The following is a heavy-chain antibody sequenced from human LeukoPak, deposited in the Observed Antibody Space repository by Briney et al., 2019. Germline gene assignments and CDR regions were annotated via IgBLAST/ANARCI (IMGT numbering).Heavy chain of an antibody. Sequence: GGSLRLSCAASGFTFSSNAMSWVRQAPGKGLEWVSAINGRGDITHHADSVKGRFTISRDNSKNTLYLQMNSLGADDPAVYYCAKCAWFGDAPGGDYWGQGILVTVSS. V-gene: IGHV3-23*01. D-gene: IGHD3-10*01. CDR2: INGRGDIT. CDR3: AKCAWFGDAPGGDY. J-gene: IGHJ4*02. CDR1: GFTFSSNA.